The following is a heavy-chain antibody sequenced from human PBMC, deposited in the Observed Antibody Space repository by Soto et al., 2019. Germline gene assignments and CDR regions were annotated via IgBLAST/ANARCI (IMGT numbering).Heavy chain of an antibody. CDR2: ISGHNGKA. CDR3: ARKGYIGNFAMDV. CDR1: GYTFKSYD. V-gene: IGHV1-18*04. Sequence: GASVKVSCKASGYTFKSYDVMWVRKAPGQGLEWMGWISGHNGKADYAENFQGRVIMTTDTSTATASMDLRGLGSDDTAVYYCARKGYIGNFAMDVWGQGTTVTVSS. J-gene: IGHJ6*02. D-gene: IGHD5-12*01.